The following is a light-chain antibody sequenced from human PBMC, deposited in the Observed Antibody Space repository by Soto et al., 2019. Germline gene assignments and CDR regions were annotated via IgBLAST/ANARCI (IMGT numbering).Light chain of an antibody. CDR3: QQYNYWPPWT. CDR1: QSVANS. Sequence: ILMTQSPATLSVSPGERATLSCRASQSVANSLAWYQQKPGQAPRLVIYDASTRATGIPARFSGSGSGTEFTLTISGLQSEDFAVYYCQQYNYWPPWTFGQGTKVEIK. V-gene: IGKV3-15*01. J-gene: IGKJ1*01. CDR2: DAS.